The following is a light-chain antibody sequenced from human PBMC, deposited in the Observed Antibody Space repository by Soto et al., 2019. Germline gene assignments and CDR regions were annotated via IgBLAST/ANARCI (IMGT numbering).Light chain of an antibody. J-gene: IGKJ1*01. CDR1: QSVSNNY. CDR3: QQRSNWPQT. Sequence: EIVLTQSPGTLSLSPGERATLSCRASQSVSNNYLAWYQQKPGQAPRLLIYGASNRATGIPDRFSGSGSGTDFILTISSLKPEDFAVYYCQQRSNWPQTFGQGTKVDIK. CDR2: GAS. V-gene: IGKV3D-20*02.